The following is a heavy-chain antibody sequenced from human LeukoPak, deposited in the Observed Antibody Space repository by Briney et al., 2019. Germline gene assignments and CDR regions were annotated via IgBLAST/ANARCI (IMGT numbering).Heavy chain of an antibody. D-gene: IGHD6-13*01. Sequence: ASVKVCCKASGYTFANYGFSWVRQAPGQGLEWVGWISAYNGNTNSAQKLQGRVTMTTDTSTSTAYMELRSLRSDDTALYYCARDGAAAGRTFDYWGQGTLVTVSS. CDR1: GYTFANYG. CDR2: ISAYNGNT. V-gene: IGHV1-18*01. J-gene: IGHJ4*02. CDR3: ARDGAAAGRTFDY.